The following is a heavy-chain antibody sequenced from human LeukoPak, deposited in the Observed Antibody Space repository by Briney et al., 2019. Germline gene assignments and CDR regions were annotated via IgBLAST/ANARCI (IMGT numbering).Heavy chain of an antibody. CDR2: ISAYNGNT. CDR3: ARGGVTIFGVVYPDAFDI. V-gene: IGHV1-18*01. Sequence: ASVKVSCKASGYTFTSYGISWVRQAPGQGLEWMGWISAYNGNTNYAQKLQGRVTMTTDTSTSTAYMELRSLRSDDTAVYYCARGGVTIFGVVYPDAFDIWGQGTMVTVSS. D-gene: IGHD3-3*01. CDR1: GYTFTSYG. J-gene: IGHJ3*02.